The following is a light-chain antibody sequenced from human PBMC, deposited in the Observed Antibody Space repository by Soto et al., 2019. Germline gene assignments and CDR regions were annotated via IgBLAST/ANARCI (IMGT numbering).Light chain of an antibody. CDR3: QQSYSTPR. CDR2: AAS. V-gene: IGKV1-39*01. J-gene: IGKJ4*01. CDR1: QSISSY. Sequence: DIQMTQSPSSLSASVGDRVTITCRASQSISSYLYWYQQKPGKAPKLLIYAASSLQSGVPSRFSGSGSGTDFTLTISSLQPEDFATYYCQQSYSTPRFGGGTKVEIK.